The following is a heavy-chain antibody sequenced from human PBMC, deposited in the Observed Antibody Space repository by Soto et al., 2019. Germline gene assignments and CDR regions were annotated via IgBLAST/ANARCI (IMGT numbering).Heavy chain of an antibody. CDR2: IVVGSGNT. Sequence: QMQLVQSGPEVKKPGTSVKVSCKASGFTFTSSAVQWVRQARGQRLEWIGWIVVGSGNTNYAQKLQERVTMTRDMSTSTAYMELSSLRSEDTAVYYCAAGPDYYDSSGLNYYYGMDVWGQGTTVTVSS. CDR1: GFTFTSSA. V-gene: IGHV1-58*01. J-gene: IGHJ6*02. D-gene: IGHD3-22*01. CDR3: AAGPDYYDSSGLNYYYGMDV.